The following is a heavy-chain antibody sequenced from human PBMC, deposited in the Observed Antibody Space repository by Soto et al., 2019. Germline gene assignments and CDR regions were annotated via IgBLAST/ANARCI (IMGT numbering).Heavy chain of an antibody. CDR1: GYTFTAYF. V-gene: IGHV1-2*02. Sequence: ASVKVSCKASGYTFTAYFIHWVRQAPGQGLEWLGWINPNSGGTKYAEKFQGRLTMTGDTSINTAYMDLSSLKTDDTAVYYCGRGRSGQIVVFYWGQGTPVTVSS. CDR3: GRGRSGQIVVFY. D-gene: IGHD1-26*01. J-gene: IGHJ4*02. CDR2: INPNSGGT.